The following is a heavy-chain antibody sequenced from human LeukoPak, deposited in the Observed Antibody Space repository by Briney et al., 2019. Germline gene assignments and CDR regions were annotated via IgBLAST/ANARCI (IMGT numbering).Heavy chain of an antibody. CDR1: GGSFSGYY. Sequence: SETLSLTCAVYGGSFSGYYWSWIRQPPGKGLEWIGEINHSGSTNYNPSLKSRVTISVDTSKNQFSLKLSSVTAADAAVYYCARRLTNWNVFDYWGQGTLVTVSS. CDR2: INHSGST. V-gene: IGHV4-34*01. D-gene: IGHD1-1*01. CDR3: ARRLTNWNVFDY. J-gene: IGHJ4*02.